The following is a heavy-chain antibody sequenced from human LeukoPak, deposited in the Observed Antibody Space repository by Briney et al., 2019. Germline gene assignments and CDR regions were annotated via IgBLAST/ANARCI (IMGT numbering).Heavy chain of an antibody. D-gene: IGHD3-10*01. Sequence: PGGSLRLSCAASGFTVSSDFMSWVRQAPGKGLEWVSVISGGGTTYYADSVKGRFTIYRDNSENTLFLQMNSLRPEDTAIYYCAKLFDSGTYNNFFHYWGQGTLVTVSS. CDR2: ISGGGTT. CDR3: AKLFDSGTYNNFFHY. J-gene: IGHJ4*02. CDR1: GFTVSSDF. V-gene: IGHV3-66*01.